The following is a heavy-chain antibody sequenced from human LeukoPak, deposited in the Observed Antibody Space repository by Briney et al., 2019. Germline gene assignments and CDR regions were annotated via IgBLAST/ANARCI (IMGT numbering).Heavy chain of an antibody. CDR2: ISYDGSNK. J-gene: IGHJ4*02. CDR3: AKDKQLVREGLFDY. V-gene: IGHV3-30*18. CDR1: GFTFSSYW. Sequence: PGGSLRLSCAASGFTFSSYWMHWVRQAPGKGLEWVAVISYDGSNKYYADSVKGRFTISRDNSKNTLYLQMNSLRAEDTAVYYCAKDKQLVREGLFDYWGQGTLVTVSS. D-gene: IGHD6-6*01.